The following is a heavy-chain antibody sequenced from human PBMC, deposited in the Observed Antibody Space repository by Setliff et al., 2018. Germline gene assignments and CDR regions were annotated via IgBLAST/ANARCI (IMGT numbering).Heavy chain of an antibody. J-gene: IGHJ4*02. D-gene: IGHD5-12*01. CDR1: GVSFGSGTYY. Sequence: PSETLSLTCTVSGVSFGSGTYYWSWIRQPAGKGLEWIGLIQSTGNTNYNPSLQSRVTISIDTSKNQFSLKMSSVTAADTAMYYCAGTPALGASWLSPFDYWGQGTLVTVLS. CDR2: IQSTGNT. V-gene: IGHV4-61*02. CDR3: AGTPALGASWLSPFDY.